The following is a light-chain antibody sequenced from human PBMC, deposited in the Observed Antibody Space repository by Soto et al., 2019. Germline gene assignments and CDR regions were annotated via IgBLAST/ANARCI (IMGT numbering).Light chain of an antibody. CDR3: QQFNSYPHT. CDR1: QGISSA. J-gene: IGKJ4*01. V-gene: IGKV1-13*02. CDR2: HAS. Sequence: IPLTQSPSSLSASVGDRVTITCRASQGISSALAWYQQKVGKAPKLLIYHASSLETGVPSRFSGSGSGTDFTLTISSLHHEDFATYYCQQFNSYPHTFGGGTKVEIK.